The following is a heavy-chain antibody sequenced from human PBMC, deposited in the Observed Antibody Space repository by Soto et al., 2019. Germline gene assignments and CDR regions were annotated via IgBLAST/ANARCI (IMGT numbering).Heavy chain of an antibody. Sequence: SETLSLTCSVSGASVNSGNYYWTWLRQSPGKGLEYIGYIYFSGTTNYNPSLKSRLTISMDTSKKQFSLNLTSVTAADTAVYYCARAAVVVVLPAAHPGGLKVWGQGTSVTVSS. CDR3: ARAAVVVVLPAAHPGGLKV. V-gene: IGHV4-61*01. CDR1: GASVNSGNYY. D-gene: IGHD2-2*01. J-gene: IGHJ6*02. CDR2: IYFSGTT.